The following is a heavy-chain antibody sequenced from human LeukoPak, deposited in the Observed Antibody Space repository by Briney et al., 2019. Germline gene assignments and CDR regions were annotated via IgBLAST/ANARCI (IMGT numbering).Heavy chain of an antibody. CDR2: ISGSGGST. J-gene: IGHJ6*02. D-gene: IGHD6-13*01. V-gene: IGHV3-23*01. Sequence: PGGSLRLSCAASGFTFSSYAMSWVRQAPGKGLEWVSAISGSGGSTYYADSVKGRFTISRDNAKNSLYLQMNSLRAEDTAVYYCARDSDPNRIAAAVYGMDVWGQGTTVTVSS. CDR3: ARDSDPNRIAAAVYGMDV. CDR1: GFTFSSYA.